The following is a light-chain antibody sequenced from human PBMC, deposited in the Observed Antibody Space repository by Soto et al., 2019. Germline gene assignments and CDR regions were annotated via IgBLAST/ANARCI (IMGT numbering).Light chain of an antibody. CDR1: SSNIGAGYD. CDR3: QSYDSSLSGYV. CDR2: GNS. J-gene: IGLJ1*01. V-gene: IGLV1-40*01. Sequence: QLVLTQPPSVSGAPGQRVTISCTGSSSNIGAGYDVHWYQQLPGTATKLLIYGNSNRPSGVPDRFSGSKSGTSASLAITGLQAEYEADYYCQSYDSSLSGYVFGTGTKLTVL.